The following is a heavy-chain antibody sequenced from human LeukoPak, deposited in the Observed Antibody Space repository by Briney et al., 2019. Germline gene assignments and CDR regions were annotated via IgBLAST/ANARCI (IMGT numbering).Heavy chain of an antibody. D-gene: IGHD3-10*01. CDR2: ISGSGGST. V-gene: IGHV3-23*01. CDR3: ASGGSGSALYY. CDR1: GFTFSSYA. J-gene: IGHJ4*02. Sequence: PGGSLRLSCAASGFTFSSYAMGWVRQAPGKGLEWVSGISGSGGSTFCADSVKGRFTISRDNSKNTLYLQMNGLRAEDTAVYYCASGGSGSALYYWGQGTLVTVSS.